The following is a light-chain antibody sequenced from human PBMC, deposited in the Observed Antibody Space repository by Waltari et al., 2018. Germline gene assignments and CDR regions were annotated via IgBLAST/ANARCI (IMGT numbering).Light chain of an antibody. CDR2: DVS. CDR3: CSYAGSYTFVI. CDR1: SSDVGNYNY. V-gene: IGLV2-11*01. J-gene: IGLJ2*01. Sequence: QSALTQPRSVSGSPGQSVPISCTGTSSDVGNYNYVPWYQQLPNKAPKLMIYDVSDRPSGVPDRFSGSKSGNTASLTISGLLSEDEADYYCCSYAGSYTFVIFGGGTKLTVL.